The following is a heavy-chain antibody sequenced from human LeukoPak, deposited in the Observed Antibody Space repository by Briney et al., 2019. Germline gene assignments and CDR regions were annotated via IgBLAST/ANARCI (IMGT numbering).Heavy chain of an antibody. Sequence: SETLSLTCIVSGGSISSYYWSWIRQPPGKGLEWIGYIYYSGSTNYNPSLKSRVTISVDTSKNQFSLKLSSVTAADTAVYYCAREAPPAYDSSGYYYGTQYAFDIWGQGTMVTVSS. D-gene: IGHD3-22*01. CDR1: GGSISSYY. J-gene: IGHJ3*02. CDR3: AREAPPAYDSSGYYYGTQYAFDI. V-gene: IGHV4-59*01. CDR2: IYYSGST.